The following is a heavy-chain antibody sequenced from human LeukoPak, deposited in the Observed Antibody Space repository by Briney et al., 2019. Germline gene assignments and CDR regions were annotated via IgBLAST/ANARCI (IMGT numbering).Heavy chain of an antibody. CDR3: ARRYCSTTSCSGHNWFDP. D-gene: IGHD2-2*01. V-gene: IGHV4-59*01. CDR1: GGSTSSNY. J-gene: IGHJ5*02. CDR2: IYYSGST. Sequence: SETLSLTCTVSGGSTSSNYWSWIRQPPGKGLEWIGYIYYSGSTNYNPSLKSRVTISVDTSKNQFSLKLSSVTAADTAVYYCARRYCSTTSCSGHNWFDPWGQGTLVTVSS.